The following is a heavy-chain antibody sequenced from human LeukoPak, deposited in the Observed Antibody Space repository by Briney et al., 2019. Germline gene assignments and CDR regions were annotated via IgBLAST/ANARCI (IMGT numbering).Heavy chain of an antibody. D-gene: IGHD6-6*01. V-gene: IGHV4-4*07. Sequence: SETLSLTCNVSGGSISSYFWSWIRQPAGEGLGWIGRIYTSGSTNYNPSPKSRVTISVDKSKNQFSLKLSSATAADTAVYYCAREEGSSSRYWGQGTLVTVSS. CDR2: IYTSGST. CDR1: GGSISSYF. CDR3: AREEGSSSRY. J-gene: IGHJ4*02.